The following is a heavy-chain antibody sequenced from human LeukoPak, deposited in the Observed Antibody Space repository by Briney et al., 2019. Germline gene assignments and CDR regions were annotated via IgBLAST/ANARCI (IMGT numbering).Heavy chain of an antibody. J-gene: IGHJ4*02. D-gene: IGHD6-19*01. CDR2: ISYDGSNK. Sequence: GGSLRLSCAASGFTFSSYAMPWVRQAPGKGLEWVAVISYDGSNKYYADSVKGRFTISRDNSKNTLYLQMNSLRAEDTAVYYCARGLVIAVAGTAGMGGQGTLVTVSS. CDR1: GFTFSSYA. V-gene: IGHV3-30-3*01. CDR3: ARGLVIAVAGTAGM.